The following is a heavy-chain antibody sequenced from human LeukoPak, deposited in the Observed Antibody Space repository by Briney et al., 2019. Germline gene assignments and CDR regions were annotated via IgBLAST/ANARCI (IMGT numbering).Heavy chain of an antibody. Sequence: GGSLRLSCAASGFTFSSYSMHWVRQAPGKGLEYVSAISSNVGSTYYANSVKGRFTISRDNSKNTLYLQMGSLRAEDMAVYYCARTDYGDYDYYYYGMDVWGQGTTVTVSS. CDR1: GFTFSSYS. J-gene: IGHJ6*02. D-gene: IGHD4-17*01. V-gene: IGHV3-64*01. CDR3: ARTDYGDYDYYYYGMDV. CDR2: ISSNVGST.